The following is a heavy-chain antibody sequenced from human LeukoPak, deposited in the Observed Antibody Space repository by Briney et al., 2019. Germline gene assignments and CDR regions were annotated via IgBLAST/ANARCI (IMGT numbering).Heavy chain of an antibody. CDR3: ARDLGETGY. Sequence: PGGSLRLSCVASGFTFSSYAMSWVRQAPGKGLEWVSVISGGGDSTYYADSVKGRFTISRDNSKNTLYLQMNSLRAEDTAVYYCARDLGETGYWGQGTLVTVSS. CDR1: GFTFSSYA. CDR2: ISGGGDST. D-gene: IGHD3-10*01. J-gene: IGHJ4*02. V-gene: IGHV3-23*01.